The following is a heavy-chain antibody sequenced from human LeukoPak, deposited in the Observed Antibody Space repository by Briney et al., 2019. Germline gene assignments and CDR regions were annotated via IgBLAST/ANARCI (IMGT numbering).Heavy chain of an antibody. J-gene: IGHJ4*02. CDR1: GGSISSYY. Sequence: SETLSLTCTVSGGSISSYYWSWLRQPPGKGLEWIGYIYYSGSTNYNPSLKSRVTISVDPSKNQFSLKLSSVTAADTAVYYCARAGGVRSWFDYWGQGTLVTVSS. CDR2: IYYSGST. CDR3: ARAGGVRSWFDY. V-gene: IGHV4-59*01. D-gene: IGHD2-8*02.